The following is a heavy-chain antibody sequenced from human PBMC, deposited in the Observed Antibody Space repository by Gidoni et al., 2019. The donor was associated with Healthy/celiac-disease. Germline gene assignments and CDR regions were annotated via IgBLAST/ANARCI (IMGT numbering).Heavy chain of an antibody. D-gene: IGHD3-22*01. CDR2: INPSGGTT. Sequence: QVQLVQSGAEVKKPGASVKVSCKASGYTFTTYYMHWVRQAPGQGLEWMGIINPSGGTTTYAQKFRGRVTMTRDTSTSTVYMELSSLRSEDTAVYYCARSPGYDSSGYYLDFDHWGQGTLVTVSS. V-gene: IGHV1-46*01. J-gene: IGHJ4*02. CDR3: ARSPGYDSSGYYLDFDH. CDR1: GYTFTTYY.